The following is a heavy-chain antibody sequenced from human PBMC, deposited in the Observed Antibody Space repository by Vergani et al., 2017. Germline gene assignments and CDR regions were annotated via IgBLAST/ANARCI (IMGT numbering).Heavy chain of an antibody. J-gene: IGHJ4*02. Sequence: QVQLQQWGAGLLKPSETLSLTCGISGGSFSGYCSTWTRQAPGKGLEWIGEVDHTGNVNYNPSLKSRVTISLDTSENQVSLKLISVTAADTAVYYCARGLGPEWPIGPYWDPGTLVTVSS. CDR1: GGSFSGYC. D-gene: IGHD3-3*01. V-gene: IGHV4-34*01. CDR2: VDHTGNV. CDR3: ARGLGPEWPIGPY.